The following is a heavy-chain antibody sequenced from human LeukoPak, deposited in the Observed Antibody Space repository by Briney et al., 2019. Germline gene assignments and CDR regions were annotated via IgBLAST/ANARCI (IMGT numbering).Heavy chain of an antibody. D-gene: IGHD4-17*01. CDR1: GGSISRTNW. J-gene: IGHJ4*02. V-gene: IGHV4-4*02. Sequence: SGALSLPCAVSGGSISRTNWWRWVRQPPGKGLEWSGEIYHSGNTNYNPSLKSRVTISVDKSKNQFSLKLSSVTAADTAVYYCARNGYYSVDYWGQGTLVTVSS. CDR3: ARNGYYSVDY. CDR2: IYHSGNT.